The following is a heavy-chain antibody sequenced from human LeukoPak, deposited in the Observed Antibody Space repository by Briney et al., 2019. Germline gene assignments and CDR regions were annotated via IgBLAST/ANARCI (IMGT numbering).Heavy chain of an antibody. CDR3: ARDRGLYCSSTSCYVLAYNGMDV. CDR1: GYTFTSYG. Sequence: ASVKVSCKASGYTFTSYGISWVRQAPGQGLEWMGWISAYNGNTNYVQKLQGRVTMTTDTSTSTAYMELRSLRSDDTAVYYCARDRGLYCSSTSCYVLAYNGMDVWGQGTTVTVSS. D-gene: IGHD2-2*01. CDR2: ISAYNGNT. V-gene: IGHV1-18*01. J-gene: IGHJ6*02.